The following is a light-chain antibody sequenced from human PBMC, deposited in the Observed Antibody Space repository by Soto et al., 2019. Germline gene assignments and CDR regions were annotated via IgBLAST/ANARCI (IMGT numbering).Light chain of an antibody. V-gene: IGLV2-14*01. J-gene: IGLJ1*01. CDR3: SSYTCSSTLV. CDR2: DVS. CDR1: SSDVGGYNY. Sequence: QSALTQPASVSGSPGQSITISCTGTSSDVGGYNYVSWYQQHPGKAPKLMIYDVSNRPSGVSNRFSGSKSGNTASLTISGSQDEDEADYYCSSYTCSSTLVFGTGTKLTVL.